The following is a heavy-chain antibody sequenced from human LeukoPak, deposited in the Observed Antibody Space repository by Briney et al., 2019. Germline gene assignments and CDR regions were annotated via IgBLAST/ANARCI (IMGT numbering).Heavy chain of an antibody. CDR3: ARDRYYYDSSGYIRGISFDY. V-gene: IGHV1-46*01. CDR1: GYTFTSYY. Sequence: ASLKVSCKASGYTFTSYYMHWVRQAPGQGLEGMGIINPSGGSTSYAQKFQGRVTMTRDTSTSTVYMELSSLRSEDTAVYYCARDRYYYDSSGYIRGISFDYWGQGTLVTVSS. CDR2: INPSGGST. J-gene: IGHJ4*02. D-gene: IGHD3-22*01.